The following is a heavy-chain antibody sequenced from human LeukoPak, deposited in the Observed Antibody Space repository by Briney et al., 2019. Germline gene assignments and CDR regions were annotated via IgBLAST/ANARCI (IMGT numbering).Heavy chain of an antibody. Sequence: TGGSLRLSCTVSGFTVTSTHMDWVRQAPGKGPEWVALIYDDGGTVYADSVKGRFTISRDNSKNMVYLQMNSLRPEDSAVYYCARDRAGRRSSWVEFDLWGQGTLVTVSP. V-gene: IGHV3-53*05. CDR3: ARDRAGRRSSWVEFDL. CDR1: GFTVTSTH. CDR2: IYDDGGT. J-gene: IGHJ5*02. D-gene: IGHD3-10*01.